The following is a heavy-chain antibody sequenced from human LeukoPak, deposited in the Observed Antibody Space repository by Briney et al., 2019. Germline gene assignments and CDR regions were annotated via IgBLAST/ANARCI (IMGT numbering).Heavy chain of an antibody. V-gene: IGHV4-59*01. CDR3: ARDREWEPYFDY. Sequence: SDTLSLTCNVSGGPFVGYYWTWIRQPPGKGLEWIGYIYYSGSTNYNPSLKSRVTISVDTSKNQFSLKLSSVTAADTAVYYCARDREWEPYFDYWGQGTLVTVSS. J-gene: IGHJ4*02. CDR2: IYYSGST. D-gene: IGHD1-26*01. CDR1: GGPFVGYY.